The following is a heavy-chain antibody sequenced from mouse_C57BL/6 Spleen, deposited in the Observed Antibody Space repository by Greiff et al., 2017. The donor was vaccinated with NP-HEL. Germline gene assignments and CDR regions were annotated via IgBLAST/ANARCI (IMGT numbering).Heavy chain of an antibody. CDR3: AREGIYYGNPRGFAY. Sequence: VQLQQSGPELVKPGASVKISCKASGYAFSSSWMNWVKQRPGKGLEWIGRIYPGDGDTNYNGKFKGKATLTADKSSSTAYMQLSSLTSEDSAVYFGAREGIYYGNPRGFAYWGQGTLVTVSA. CDR1: GYAFSSSW. V-gene: IGHV1-82*01. CDR2: IYPGDGDT. D-gene: IGHD2-1*01. J-gene: IGHJ3*01.